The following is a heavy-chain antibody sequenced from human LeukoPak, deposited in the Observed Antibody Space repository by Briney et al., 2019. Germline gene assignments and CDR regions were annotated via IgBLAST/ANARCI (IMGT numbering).Heavy chain of an antibody. D-gene: IGHD2-15*01. V-gene: IGHV3-64*02. Sequence: PGGSLRLSCVASGFTFSHYAMHWVRQAPGKGLDYVSSITSDGGTTYSADSVKGRFAISRDNSKNTLYLQMGSPRAEDMAVYYCARDLSGAGDYWGQGTLVTVSS. CDR3: ARDLSGAGDY. CDR2: ITSDGGTT. J-gene: IGHJ4*02. CDR1: GFTFSHYA.